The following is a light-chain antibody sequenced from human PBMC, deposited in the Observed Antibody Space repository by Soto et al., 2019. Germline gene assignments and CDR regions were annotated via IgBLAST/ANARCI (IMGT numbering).Light chain of an antibody. V-gene: IGLV2-8*01. CDR1: SSDVGGYNY. Sequence: QSALTQPPSASGSPGQSVTISCTGTSSDVGGYNYVSWYQQHPGQAPKLMIYEVYKRPSGVPDRFSGSKSGNTASLTVSGLQAEDEADYYCNSYAGSNIVFATGTKLTLL. J-gene: IGLJ1*01. CDR2: EVY. CDR3: NSYAGSNIV.